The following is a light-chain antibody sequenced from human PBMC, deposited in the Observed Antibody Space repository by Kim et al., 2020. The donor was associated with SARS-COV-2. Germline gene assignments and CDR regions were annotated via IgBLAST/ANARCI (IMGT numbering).Light chain of an antibody. V-gene: IGLV7-43*01. Sequence: GPVTLACASNSEAVTSGFYANWFQQKPGQAPRSLIYNTGDRHSWTPARFSGSLLGDKAALTLSGVQPEDEADYYCLLYYDGSHLGVFGGGTQLTVL. CDR2: NTG. CDR3: LLYYDGSHLGV. J-gene: IGLJ3*02. CDR1: SEAVTSGFY.